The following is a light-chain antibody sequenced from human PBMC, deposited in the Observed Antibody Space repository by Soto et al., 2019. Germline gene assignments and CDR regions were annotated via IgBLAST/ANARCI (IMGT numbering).Light chain of an antibody. CDR1: SSDVGNYNY. Sequence: QSVLTQPASVSGSPGQSITISCTGTSSDVGNYNYVSWYQQHPGKAPKLMIYEVSNRPSGVSNRFSGSKSGNTASLTISGLQAEDEADYYCSSYTTSSTLVFGGVTKLTVL. J-gene: IGLJ3*02. CDR3: SSYTTSSTLV. V-gene: IGLV2-14*01. CDR2: EVS.